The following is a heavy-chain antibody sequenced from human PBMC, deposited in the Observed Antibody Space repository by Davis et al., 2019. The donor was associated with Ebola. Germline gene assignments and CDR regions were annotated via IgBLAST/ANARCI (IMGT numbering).Heavy chain of an antibody. CDR3: ARDQGYYDFWSGYSEYYYGMDV. V-gene: IGHV4-61*01. CDR2: IYYSGST. D-gene: IGHD3-3*01. Sequence: PSETLSLTCTVSGGSVSSGSYYWSWIRQPPGKGLEWIGYIYYSGSTNYNPSLKSRVTISVDTSKNQFSLKLSSVTAADTAVYYCARDQGYYDFWSGYSEYYYGMDVWGQGTTVTVSS. CDR1: GGSVSSGSYY. J-gene: IGHJ6*02.